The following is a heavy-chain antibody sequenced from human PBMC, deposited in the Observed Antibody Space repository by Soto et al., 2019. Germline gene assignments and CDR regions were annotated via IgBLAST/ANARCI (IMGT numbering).Heavy chain of an antibody. CDR1: GFTVSSNY. CDR2: IYSGGST. V-gene: IGHV3-53*01. J-gene: IGHJ6*02. CDR3: ASIDTDMANYYYGMDV. Sequence: GGSLRLSCAASGFTVSSNYMSWVRQAPGKGLEWVSVIYSGGSTYYADSVKGRFTISRDNSKNTLYLQMNSLRAEDTAVYYCASIDTDMANYYYGMDVWGQGTTVTVSS. D-gene: IGHD5-18*01.